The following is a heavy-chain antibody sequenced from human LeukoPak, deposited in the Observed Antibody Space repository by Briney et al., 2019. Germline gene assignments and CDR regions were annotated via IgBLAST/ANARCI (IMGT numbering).Heavy chain of an antibody. V-gene: IGHV3-33*01. CDR3: ARAVGPFDD. J-gene: IGHJ4*02. D-gene: IGHD2-15*01. CDR2: IWYDGTDK. CDR1: GFTFSTYG. Sequence: SGRSLRLSCAASGFTFSTYGMHWVRQAPGKGLEWVAVIWYDGTDKYYSDSVKGRFTISRDNSKNTLYLQMNSLRADDTAVYYCARAVGPFDDGGQGTLVTVSS.